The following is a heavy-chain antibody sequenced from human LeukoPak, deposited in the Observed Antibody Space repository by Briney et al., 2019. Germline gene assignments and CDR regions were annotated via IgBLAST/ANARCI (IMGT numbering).Heavy chain of an antibody. Sequence: ASVKVSCAASGYTFTTYGSGWERQAPGQGLEWMGWISGYNGNTNYAQKFQVRVTMTTDTSTSTAYMELRSLRSYDTAVYYCARSSHESGLYLSDPWGQGTLVNVSS. J-gene: IGHJ5*02. D-gene: IGHD3-3*01. CDR3: ARSSHESGLYLSDP. CDR2: ISGYNGNT. CDR1: GYTFTTYG. V-gene: IGHV1-18*01.